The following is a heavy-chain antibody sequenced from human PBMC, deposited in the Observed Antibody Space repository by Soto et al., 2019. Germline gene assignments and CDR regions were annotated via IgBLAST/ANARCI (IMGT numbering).Heavy chain of an antibody. D-gene: IGHD4-17*01. V-gene: IGHV4-34*01. J-gene: IGHJ4*02. CDR2: INHSGST. CDR1: GGSFSGYY. CDR3: ARVAYGDARRLDY. Sequence: QVQLQQWGAGLLKPSETLSLTCAVYGGSFSGYYWSWIRQPPGKGLEWIGEINHSGSTNYNPSLKSRVTLSVDTSKNQFSLKLSSVTAGYTAVYYCARVAYGDARRLDYWGQGTLVTVSS.